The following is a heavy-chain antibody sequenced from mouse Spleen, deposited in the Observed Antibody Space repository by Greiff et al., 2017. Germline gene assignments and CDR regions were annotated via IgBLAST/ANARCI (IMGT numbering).Heavy chain of an antibody. J-gene: IGHJ1*01. CDR3: ARGGNSDWYFDV. V-gene: IGHV1-69*01. CDR2: IDPSDSYT. Sequence: VQLQQPGAELVMPGASVKLSCKASGYTFTSYWMHWVKQRPGQGLEWIGEIDPSDSYTNYNQKFKGKATLTVDKSSSTAYMQLSSLTSEDSAVYYCARGGNSDWYFDVWGAGTTVTVSS. CDR1: GYTFTSYW. D-gene: IGHD2-1*01.